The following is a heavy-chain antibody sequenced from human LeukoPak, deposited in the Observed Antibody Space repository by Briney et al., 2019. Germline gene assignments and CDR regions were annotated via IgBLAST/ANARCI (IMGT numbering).Heavy chain of an antibody. V-gene: IGHV3-48*02. J-gene: IGHJ4*02. D-gene: IGHD6-13*01. CDR2: ISPASSTI. CDR1: GFTFSSYS. Sequence: GGSLRLSCAASGFTFSSYSMNWVRQAPGKGLEWVSYISPASSTIYYADSVKGRFTISRDNAEDSLFLQMDGLRDGDTAVYYCARRGSSSSLDYWGQGTLVTVSS. CDR3: ARRGSSSSLDY.